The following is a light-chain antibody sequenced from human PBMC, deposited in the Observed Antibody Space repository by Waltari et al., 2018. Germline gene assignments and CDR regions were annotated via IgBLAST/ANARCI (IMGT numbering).Light chain of an antibody. CDR1: QGISNS. CDR2: AAS. V-gene: IGKV1-NL1*01. Sequence: DIQMTQSPSSLSASVGDRVTITCRASQGISNSLAWYQQKPGKAPKLLLYAASRLESGVPSRFSDSGSGTDYTLTISSLQPEDFATYYCQQYYSTLWTFGQGTKVEIK. J-gene: IGKJ1*01. CDR3: QQYYSTLWT.